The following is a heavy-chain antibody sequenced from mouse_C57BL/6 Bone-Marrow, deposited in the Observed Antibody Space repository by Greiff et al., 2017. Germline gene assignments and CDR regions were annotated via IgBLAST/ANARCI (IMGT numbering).Heavy chain of an antibody. V-gene: IGHV1-64*01. CDR2: MHPNGGSP. CDR3: AISYSYDYYTMDY. D-gene: IGHD2-12*01. Sequence: QVQLQQPGAELVKPGASVKLSCKASGYTFTNYWMHWVKQRPGQGLEWIGMMHPNGGSPDYNEKFKSEATLSVDKSSRTAYMELSSLTSEDSAVYYCAISYSYDYYTMDYWGQGTSVTVSS. CDR1: GYTFTNYW. J-gene: IGHJ4*01.